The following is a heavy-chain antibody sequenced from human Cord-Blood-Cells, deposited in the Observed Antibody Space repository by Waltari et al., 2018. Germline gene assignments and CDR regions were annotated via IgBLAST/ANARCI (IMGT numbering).Heavy chain of an antibody. CDR1: GYTLTELS. CDR3: ATRCSGGEATTYYYYYGMDV. V-gene: IGHV1-24*01. D-gene: IGHD3-10*02. Sequence: QVQLVQSGAEVKKPGASVKVSCKVSGYTLTELSMHWVRQAPGKGLEWMGGFGPEDGETSKGKKFQGRVTMTEDTSTDTAYMELSRLRSEDTAVYYGATRCSGGEATTYYYYYGMDVWGQGTTVTGSS. CDR2: FGPEDGET. J-gene: IGHJ6*02.